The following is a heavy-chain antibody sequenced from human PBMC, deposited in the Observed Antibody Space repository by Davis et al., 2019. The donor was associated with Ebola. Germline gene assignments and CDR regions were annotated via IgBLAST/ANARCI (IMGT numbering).Heavy chain of an antibody. CDR1: GGSISSGGYY. CDR3: ARAQGRYSGYVDP. Sequence: SETLSLTCTVSGGSISSGGYYWSCIRQHPGKGLEWIGYIYYSGSTYYNPSLKSRVTISVDTSKNQFSLKLSSVTAADTAVYYCARAQGRYSGYVDPWGQGTLVTVSS. CDR2: IYYSGST. V-gene: IGHV4-31*03. D-gene: IGHD5-12*01. J-gene: IGHJ5*02.